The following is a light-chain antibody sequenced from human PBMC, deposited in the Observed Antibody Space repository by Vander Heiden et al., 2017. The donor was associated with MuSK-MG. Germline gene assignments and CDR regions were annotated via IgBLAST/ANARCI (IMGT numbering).Light chain of an antibody. J-gene: IGLJ2*01. Sequence: QSVLPQPPSPSGTPRQGPPSSCSGSSSNIGSNTLNWYQQPPGTAPKLLIYSNNQRPAGIPDRFSGSKSGTSASLAISGLQSEDEADYYCAAEDDILKWGVFGGGTKLTVL. CDR2: SNN. CDR3: AAEDDILKWGV. V-gene: IGLV1-44*01. CDR1: SSNIGSNT.